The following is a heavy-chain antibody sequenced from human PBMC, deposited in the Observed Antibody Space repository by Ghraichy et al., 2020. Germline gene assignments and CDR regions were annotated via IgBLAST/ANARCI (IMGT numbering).Heavy chain of an antibody. V-gene: IGHV3-43*02. J-gene: IGHJ6*02. CDR2: IVGDVDST. Sequence: GGSLRLSCAASGFVFDDYAMHWVRQAPGKGLEWVSLIVGDVDSTYYADSVKGRFTVSRDNSKNSLYLQMNSLRAEDTAFYYCAKAQGTRSHYYFVDVWGQGTTVTVSS. CDR3: AKAQGTRSHYYFVDV. D-gene: IGHD1-14*01. CDR1: GFVFDDYA.